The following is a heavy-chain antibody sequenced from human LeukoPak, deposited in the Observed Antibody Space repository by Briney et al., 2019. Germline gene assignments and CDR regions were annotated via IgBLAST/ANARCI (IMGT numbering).Heavy chain of an antibody. J-gene: IGHJ4*02. CDR1: GYRFTSYW. V-gene: IGHV5-51*01. Sequence: GESLKISCKGSGYRFTSYWIGWARQMPGKGLEGMGIIYPGDSDTTYSPSLQGQVTISADKSISTAYLQWRSLKASDTAMYYCARSQYRGYSYGEDYWGQGTLVTVSS. CDR3: ARSQYRGYSYGEDY. D-gene: IGHD5-18*01. CDR2: IYPGDSDT.